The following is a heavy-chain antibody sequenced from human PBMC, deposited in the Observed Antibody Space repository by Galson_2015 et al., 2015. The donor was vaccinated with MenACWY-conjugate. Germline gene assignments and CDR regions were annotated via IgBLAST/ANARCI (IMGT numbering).Heavy chain of an antibody. Sequence: SVKVSCKASGYTFTSYAMHWVRQAPGQRLEWMGWINAGNGNTKYSQKFQGRVTITRDTSASTAYMELSSLRSEDTAVYYCARTLLLWFGELFPASGFDYWGQGTLVTVSS. CDR2: INAGNGNT. CDR3: ARTLLLWFGELFPASGFDY. V-gene: IGHV1-3*01. J-gene: IGHJ4*02. D-gene: IGHD3-10*01. CDR1: GYTFTSYA.